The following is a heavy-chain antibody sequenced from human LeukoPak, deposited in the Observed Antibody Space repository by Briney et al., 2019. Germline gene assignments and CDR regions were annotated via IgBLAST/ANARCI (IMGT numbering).Heavy chain of an antibody. CDR2: IYTSGST. J-gene: IGHJ4*02. CDR3: ARTSLFAGDDY. Sequence: SETLSLTCTVSGGSISSGSYYWSWIRQPAGKGLEWIGRIYTSGSTNYNPSLKSRVTISVDTSKNQFSLKLSSVTAADTAVYYCARTSLFAGDDYWGQGTLVTVSS. V-gene: IGHV4-61*02. D-gene: IGHD1-14*01. CDR1: GGSISSGSYY.